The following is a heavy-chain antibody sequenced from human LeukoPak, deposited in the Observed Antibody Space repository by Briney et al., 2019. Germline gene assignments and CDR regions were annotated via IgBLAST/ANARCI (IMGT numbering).Heavy chain of an antibody. Sequence: SQTLSLTCAISGDSVSSNSAAWNWIRQSPSRGLEWLGRTYYRSKWYNDYAVSVKSRITINPDTSKNQFSLQLNSVTPEDTAVYYCARAGFSGNPLARDWFDPWGQGTLVTVSS. D-gene: IGHD4-23*01. CDR2: TYYRSKWYN. CDR3: ARAGFSGNPLARDWFDP. J-gene: IGHJ5*02. V-gene: IGHV6-1*01. CDR1: GDSVSSNSAA.